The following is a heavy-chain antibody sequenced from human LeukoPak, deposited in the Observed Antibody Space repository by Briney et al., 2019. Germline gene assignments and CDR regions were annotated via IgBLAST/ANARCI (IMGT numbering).Heavy chain of an antibody. Sequence: PGGSLRLSCAASGFTFSSYSMNWVRQAPGKGLECVSSIISSSSYIYYADSVKGRFTISRDNAKNLLYLQMNSLRAEDTAVYYCARGSYYYGSGSYYDYWGQGTLVTVSS. J-gene: IGHJ4*02. D-gene: IGHD3-10*01. CDR2: IISSSSYI. CDR3: ARGSYYYGSGSYYDY. CDR1: GFTFSSYS. V-gene: IGHV3-21*01.